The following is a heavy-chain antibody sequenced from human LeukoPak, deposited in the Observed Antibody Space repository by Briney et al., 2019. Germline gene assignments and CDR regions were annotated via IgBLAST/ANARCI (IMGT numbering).Heavy chain of an antibody. CDR2: IYHSGST. J-gene: IGHJ4*02. CDR3: AREYYYDSSGYSNFDY. D-gene: IGHD3-22*01. Sequence: SETLSLTCTVSGYSISSGYYWGWIRQPPGKGLEWIGSIYHSGSTYYNPSLKSRVTISVDTSKNQFSLKPSSVTAADTAVYYCAREYYYDSSGYSNFDYWGQGTLVTVSS. CDR1: GYSISSGYY. V-gene: IGHV4-38-2*02.